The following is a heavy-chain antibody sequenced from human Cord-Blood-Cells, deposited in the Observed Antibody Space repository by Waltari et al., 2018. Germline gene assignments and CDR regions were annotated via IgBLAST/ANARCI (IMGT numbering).Heavy chain of an antibody. D-gene: IGHD6-13*01. CDR1: GYTFTSYD. V-gene: IGHV1-8*01. CDR3: ARVDVVSSWYYYYGMDV. CDR2: MNPNSGNT. J-gene: IGHJ6*02. Sequence: QVQLVQSGAEVKKPGASVKVSCKASGYTFTSYDINWVRQATGQGLEWMGWMNPNSGNTGYAQKFQGRVTMTRNTSISTAYMELSSLRSEDTAVYYCARVDVVSSWYYYYGMDVWGQGTTVTVSS.